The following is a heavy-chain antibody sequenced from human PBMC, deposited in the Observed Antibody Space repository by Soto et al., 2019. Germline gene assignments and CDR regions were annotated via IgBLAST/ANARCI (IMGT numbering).Heavy chain of an antibody. Sequence: GSLRLSCAASGFTFSDHYMDWVRQAPGKGLEWVGRARNKANSYTTEYAASVKGRFTISRDDSKNSMYLQMNSLKTEDTAVYYCGRSNYYDSSGYRALDYWGQGTRVTVSS. J-gene: IGHJ4*02. CDR3: GRSNYYDSSGYRALDY. D-gene: IGHD3-22*01. V-gene: IGHV3-72*01. CDR1: GFTFSDHY. CDR2: ARNKANSYTT.